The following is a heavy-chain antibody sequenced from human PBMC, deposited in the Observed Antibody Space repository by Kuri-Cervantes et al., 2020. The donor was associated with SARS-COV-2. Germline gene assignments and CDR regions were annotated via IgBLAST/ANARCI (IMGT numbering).Heavy chain of an antibody. Sequence: GGSLRLSCAGSGFTFSRYAIHCVRQAPGKGLEWAAVISDDGKKRYYADSVKGRFTISRDNSQSTLYLQMNSLRTEDTAVYYCAREGYYDSSGNYAATGMDVWGKGTTVTVSS. CDR1: GFTFSRYA. CDR3: AREGYYDSSGNYAATGMDV. D-gene: IGHD3-22*01. V-gene: IGHV3-30*04. J-gene: IGHJ6*03. CDR2: ISDDGKKR.